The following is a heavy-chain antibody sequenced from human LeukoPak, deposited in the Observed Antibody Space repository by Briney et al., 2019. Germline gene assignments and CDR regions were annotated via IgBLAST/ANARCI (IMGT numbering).Heavy chain of an antibody. D-gene: IGHD1-1*01. CDR1: GYTFTGYY. J-gene: IGHJ6*02. CDR3: ARTQLERPPYYGMDV. V-gene: IGHV1-2*02. Sequence: ASVKVSCKASGYTFTGYYMHWVRQAPGQGLEWMGWINPNSGGTNYAQKFQGRVTMTRDTSISTAYMELSRLRSDDTAVYYCARTQLERPPYYGMDVWGQGTTVTVSS. CDR2: INPNSGGT.